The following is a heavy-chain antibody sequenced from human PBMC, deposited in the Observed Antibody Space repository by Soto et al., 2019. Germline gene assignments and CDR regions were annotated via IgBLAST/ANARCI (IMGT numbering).Heavy chain of an antibody. CDR2: ISYDGSNK. CDR1: GFTFSSYG. CDR3: AKGGDIVVVPAAMPYYYGMDV. J-gene: IGHJ6*01. D-gene: IGHD2-2*01. V-gene: IGHV3-30*18. Sequence: QVQLVESGGGVVQPGRSLRLSCAASGFTFSSYGMHWVRQAPGKGLEWVAVISYDGSNKYYADSVKGRFTISRDNSKNTLYLQMNSLRAEDTAVYYCAKGGDIVVVPAAMPYYYGMDVW.